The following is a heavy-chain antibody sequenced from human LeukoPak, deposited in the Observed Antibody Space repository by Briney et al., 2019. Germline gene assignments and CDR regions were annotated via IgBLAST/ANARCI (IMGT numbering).Heavy chain of an antibody. CDR2: IYSSGNT. CDR1: GGSISPYY. J-gene: IGHJ4*02. CDR3: AREAVAGTFDS. D-gene: IGHD6-19*01. V-gene: IGHV4-4*07. Sequence: PSETLSLTCTVSGGSISPYYGSWIRQSAGKGLEWIGRIYSSGNTYYNPSLKSRVAMPLDTSKNQISLRLSSVTAADTAVYYCAREAVAGTFDSWGQGTLVTVSS.